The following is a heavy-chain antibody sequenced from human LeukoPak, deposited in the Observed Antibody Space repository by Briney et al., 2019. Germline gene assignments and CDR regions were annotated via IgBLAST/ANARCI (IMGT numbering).Heavy chain of an antibody. D-gene: IGHD6-19*01. V-gene: IGHV3-30*02. CDR3: AKDFTYAVAGRGDFDY. CDR1: GFTFSRYG. Sequence: AGSLRLSCAASGFTFSRYGMHWVRQAPGKGLELVAFIRCDGSNKYYADSGKGRFTISRDNSKNTLPLQMSSLRGEDTAVYYCAKDFTYAVAGRGDFDYWGQGTLVTVSS. CDR2: IRCDGSNK. J-gene: IGHJ4*02.